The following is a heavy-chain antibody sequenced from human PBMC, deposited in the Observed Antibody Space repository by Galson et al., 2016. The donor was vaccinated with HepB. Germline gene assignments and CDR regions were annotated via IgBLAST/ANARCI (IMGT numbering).Heavy chain of an antibody. CDR2: IYPGDSDT. CDR3: ARQEATATTYFPYAFDI. D-gene: IGHD4-17*01. CDR1: GYSFTSYW. V-gene: IGHV5-51*01. Sequence: QSGAEVKKPGESLKISCKGSGYSFTSYWIGWVRQMPGKGLEWMGIIYPGDSDTRYSPSFRGQVTISADKSISTAYLQWSSLKASDTGMYYCARQEATATTYFPYAFDIWGQGTKVTVSS. J-gene: IGHJ3*02.